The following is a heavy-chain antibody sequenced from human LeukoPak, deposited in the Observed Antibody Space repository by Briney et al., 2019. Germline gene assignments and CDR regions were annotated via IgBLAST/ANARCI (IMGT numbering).Heavy chain of an antibody. V-gene: IGHV4-59*11. J-gene: IGHJ6*03. CDR1: GGSISGHS. CDR3: AKFGTYPVHVSYSYYYLDV. CDR2: IYYSGST. D-gene: IGHD1-26*01. Sequence: SETLSLTCTVSGGSISGHSWSWIRQPPGKGLEYLGPIYYSGSTDSSPSLKSRVTISVDTSKNQFSLRLSSVTAADTAVYYCAKFGTYPVHVSYSYYYLDVWGKGTTVTVSS.